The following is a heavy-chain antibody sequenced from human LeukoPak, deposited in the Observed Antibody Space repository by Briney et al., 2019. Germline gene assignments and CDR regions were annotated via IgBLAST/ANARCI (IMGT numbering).Heavy chain of an antibody. D-gene: IGHD5-12*01. CDR2: IYYSGST. CDR3: ARRDIVATIST. Sequence: PSETLSLTCTVSGGSISGYYWSWIRQPPGKGLEWIGYIYYSGSTNYNPSLKSRVTISVDTSKSQFSLNLSSVTAADTAVYYCARRDIVATISTWGQGTLVTVSS. V-gene: IGHV4-59*08. J-gene: IGHJ4*02. CDR1: GGSISGYY.